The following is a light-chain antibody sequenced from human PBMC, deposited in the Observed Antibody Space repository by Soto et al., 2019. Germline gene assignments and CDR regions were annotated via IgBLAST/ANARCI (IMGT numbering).Light chain of an antibody. Sequence: DIQMTQSPSTLSASVGERFTITCRASQSISSWLAWYQQKPGKAPKLLIYKASSLESGVPSRFSGSGSGTEFTLTIRSLQPDDFATYYCQQYNSYSPWTFGQGTKVDIK. CDR3: QQYNSYSPWT. CDR1: QSISSW. J-gene: IGKJ1*01. V-gene: IGKV1-5*03. CDR2: KAS.